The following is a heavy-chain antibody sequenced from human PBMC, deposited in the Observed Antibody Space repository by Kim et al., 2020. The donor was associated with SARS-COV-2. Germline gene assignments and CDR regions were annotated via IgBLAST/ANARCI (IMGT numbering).Heavy chain of an antibody. V-gene: IGHV3-21*01. J-gene: IGHJ4*02. CDR3: ARLVSCSGGSCYPTSY. D-gene: IGHD2-15*01. CDR1: GFTFSSYS. Sequence: GGSLRLSCAASGFTFSSYSMNWVRQAPGKGLEWVSSISSSSSYIYYADSVKGRFTISRDNAKNSLYLQMNSLRAEDTAVYYCARLVSCSGGSCYPTSYWGQGTLVTVSS. CDR2: ISSSSSYI.